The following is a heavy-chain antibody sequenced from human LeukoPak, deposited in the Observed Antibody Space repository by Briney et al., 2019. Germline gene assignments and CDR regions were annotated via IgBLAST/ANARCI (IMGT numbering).Heavy chain of an antibody. V-gene: IGHV4-39*07. CDR2: IYYSGST. J-gene: IGHJ4*02. D-gene: IGHD6-13*01. Sequence: SETLSLTCTVSGGSISSSSYYWGWIRQPPGKGLEWIGSIYYSGSTYYNPSLKSRVTISVDTSKNQFSPKLSSVTAADTAVYYCARFLIAAAGTASFDYWGQGTLVTVSS. CDR3: ARFLIAAAGTASFDY. CDR1: GGSISSSSYY.